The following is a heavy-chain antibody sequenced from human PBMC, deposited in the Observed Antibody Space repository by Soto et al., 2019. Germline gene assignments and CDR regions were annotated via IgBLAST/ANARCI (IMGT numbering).Heavy chain of an antibody. CDR2: INPSGGST. J-gene: IGHJ6*02. V-gene: IGHV1-46*01. CDR3: ASASYGSGSYYNGGGMDV. D-gene: IGHD3-10*01. Sequence: ASVKVSCKASGYTFTSYYMHWVRQAPGQGLEWMGIINPSGGSTSYAQKFQGRVTMTRDTSTSTVYMELSSLRSEDTAVYYCASASYGSGSYYNGGGMDVWGQGTTVTVSS. CDR1: GYTFTSYY.